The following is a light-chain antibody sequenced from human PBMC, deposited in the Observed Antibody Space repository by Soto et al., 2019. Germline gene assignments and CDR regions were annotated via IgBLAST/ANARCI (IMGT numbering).Light chain of an antibody. Sequence: DILLTQSPSSLSASVGDRATITCRARQIIGTYLNWYQQKPGKAPKLLIHAVSILHSGVPSRFSGSGSGTDFTLTISSLEPEDCAPYYCQESYSTPTWTAGKGTKV. V-gene: IGKV1-39*01. CDR3: QESYSTPTWT. CDR2: AVS. J-gene: IGKJ1*01. CDR1: QIIGTY.